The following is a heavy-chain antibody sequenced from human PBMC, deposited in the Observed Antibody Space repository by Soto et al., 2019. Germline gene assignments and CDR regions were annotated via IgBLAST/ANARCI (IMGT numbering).Heavy chain of an antibody. V-gene: IGHV1-69*13. CDR2: IIPIFGTA. CDR1: GGTFSSYA. Sequence: ASVKVSCKASGGTFSSYAISWVRQAPGQGLEWMGGIIPIFGTANYAQKFQGRVTITADESTSTAYMELSSLRSEDTAVYYCARDIVVVPAAMYGYGMDVWGQGTTVTVSS. D-gene: IGHD2-2*01. CDR3: ARDIVVVPAAMYGYGMDV. J-gene: IGHJ6*02.